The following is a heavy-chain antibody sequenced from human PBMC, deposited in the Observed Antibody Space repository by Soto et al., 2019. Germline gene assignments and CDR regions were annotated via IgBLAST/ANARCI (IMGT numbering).Heavy chain of an antibody. CDR1: GFTFSSYS. CDR2: ISSSSSYI. V-gene: IGHV3-21*01. Sequence: GSLRLSCAASGFTFSSYSMNWVRQAPGKGLEWVSSISSSSSYIYYADSVKGRFTISRDNAKNSLYLQMNSLRAEDTAVYYCARDGARYDFWSGYTLGVWGKGTKVTVSS. D-gene: IGHD3-3*01. CDR3: ARDGARYDFWSGYTLGV. J-gene: IGHJ6*04.